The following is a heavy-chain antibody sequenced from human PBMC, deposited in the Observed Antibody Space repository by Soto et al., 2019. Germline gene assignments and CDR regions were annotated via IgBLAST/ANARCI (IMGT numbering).Heavy chain of an antibody. Sequence: EVQLLESGGGLVQPGGSLRLSCAASEFTFSSYAMSWVRQAPGKGLEWVSAISGSGGSTYYADYVKGRFTISRDNSKNRRYLQRNSLRPENTAVYSCAKDAYYYFWSGYTYWGQETLVTVSS. V-gene: IGHV3-23*01. CDR2: ISGSGGST. J-gene: IGHJ4*02. CDR3: AKDAYYYFWSGYTY. CDR1: EFTFSSYA. D-gene: IGHD3-3*01.